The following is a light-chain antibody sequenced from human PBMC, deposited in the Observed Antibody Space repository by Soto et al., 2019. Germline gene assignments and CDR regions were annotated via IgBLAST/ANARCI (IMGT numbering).Light chain of an antibody. CDR1: QSISAH. J-gene: IGKJ1*01. V-gene: IGKV1-39*01. CDR2: AAT. CDR3: QQVYTTPGT. Sequence: DIQMTQSPSSLSASVGDRVTITCRASQSISAHLNWYQQKPGKAPKVLIYAATNLESGVPSRFSGSGSGTEFTLTISSLQPEDFATYYCQQVYTTPGTFGQGTEVE.